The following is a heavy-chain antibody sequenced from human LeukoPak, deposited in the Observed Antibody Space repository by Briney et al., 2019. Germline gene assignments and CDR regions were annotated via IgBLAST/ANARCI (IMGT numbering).Heavy chain of an antibody. Sequence: PGGSLRLSCAASGFTFGTYDMNWVRQAPGKGLGWISCITSRSETRYYADSVKGRFTISRDNAKNSLFLQLNSLRADDTAVYYCVRSFAVDSDNFHDYFDYWGQGTLVTVSS. CDR1: GFTFGTYD. CDR3: VRSFAVDSDNFHDYFDY. J-gene: IGHJ4*02. CDR2: ITSRSETR. V-gene: IGHV3-48*03. D-gene: IGHD3-22*01.